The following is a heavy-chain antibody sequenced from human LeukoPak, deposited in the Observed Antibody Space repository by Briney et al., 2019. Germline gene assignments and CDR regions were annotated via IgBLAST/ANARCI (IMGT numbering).Heavy chain of an antibody. Sequence: GASVKVSCKASGYTFTGYYMHWVRQAPGQGLEWMGWINPNSGGTNYAQKFQGRVTMTRDTSISTAYMELSRLRSEDTAVYYCARRSIAAREGYYYYMDVWGKGTTVTVSS. CDR3: ARRSIAAREGYYYYMDV. V-gene: IGHV1-2*02. J-gene: IGHJ6*03. CDR2: INPNSGGT. D-gene: IGHD6-6*01. CDR1: GYTFTGYY.